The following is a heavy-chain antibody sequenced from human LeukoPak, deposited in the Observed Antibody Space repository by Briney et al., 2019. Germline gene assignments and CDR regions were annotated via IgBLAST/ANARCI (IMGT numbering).Heavy chain of an antibody. CDR2: TSYDGSNK. CDR1: GFTFSSYA. Sequence: PGGSLRLSCAASGFTFSSYAMHWVRQAPGKGLEWVAVTSYDGSNKYYADSVKGRFTISRDNSKNTLYLQMNSLRAEDTAVYYCAKDFDGSTWFGRNYMDVWGKGTTVTVSS. J-gene: IGHJ6*03. V-gene: IGHV3-30-3*01. D-gene: IGHD6-13*01. CDR3: AKDFDGSTWFGRNYMDV.